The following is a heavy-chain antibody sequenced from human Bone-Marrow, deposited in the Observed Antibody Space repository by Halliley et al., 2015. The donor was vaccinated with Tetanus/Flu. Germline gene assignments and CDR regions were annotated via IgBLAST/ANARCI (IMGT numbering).Heavy chain of an antibody. V-gene: IGHV3-23*01. D-gene: IGHD4-17*01. J-gene: IGHJ4*02. CDR2: ISGSGGST. CDR1: GFTFSSYA. CDR3: AKSYGGNSPDFFDY. Sequence: AASGFTFSSYAMSWVRQAPGKGLEWVSAISGSGGSTYHADSVKGRFTISRDNSKNTLYLQMNSLRAEDTAVYYCAKSYGGNSPDFFDYWGQGTLVTVSS.